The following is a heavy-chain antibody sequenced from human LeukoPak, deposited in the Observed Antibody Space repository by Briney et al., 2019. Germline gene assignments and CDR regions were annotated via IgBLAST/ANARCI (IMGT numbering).Heavy chain of an antibody. D-gene: IGHD6-13*01. V-gene: IGHV5-51*01. Sequence: GESLNISGKCSGYSFTSYWIGWVRQLPGKGLEWIGIIYSGDSDTSSNPSFQGQVTISADNSISTAQLQWCSLKASDTAMYYCARHSRWFRVDAFDIWGQGTMVTVSS. J-gene: IGHJ3*02. CDR3: ARHSRWFRVDAFDI. CDR1: GYSFTSYW. CDR2: IYSGDSDT.